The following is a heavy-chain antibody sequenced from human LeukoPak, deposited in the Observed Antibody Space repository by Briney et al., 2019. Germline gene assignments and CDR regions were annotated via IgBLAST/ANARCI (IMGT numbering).Heavy chain of an antibody. D-gene: IGHD6-19*01. CDR1: GYSFTSYW. CDR2: IYPGDSDT. J-gene: IGHJ2*01. Sequence: GESLKISCKGSGYSFTSYWIGWVRPMPGKGLEWMGIIYPGDSDTRYSPSFQGQVTISADKSISTAYLQWSSLRASDTAMYYCARVGGSGWADWYFDLWGRGTLVTVSS. V-gene: IGHV5-51*01. CDR3: ARVGGSGWADWYFDL.